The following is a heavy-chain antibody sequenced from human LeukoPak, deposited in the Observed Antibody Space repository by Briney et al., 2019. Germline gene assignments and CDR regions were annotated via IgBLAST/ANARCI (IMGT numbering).Heavy chain of an antibody. CDR3: ARGPHERSGYPDD. CDR2: ISPYNGNT. J-gene: IGHJ4*02. V-gene: IGHV1-18*01. Sequence: ASVKVSCKASGYTFNAYGITWVRQAPGQGLEWMGWISPYNGNTNYAQKFQGRVTLTTDTSTSTAYMELRSLRSDDTAVYYCARGPHERSGYPDDWGQGTLVTVSS. CDR1: GYTFNAYG. D-gene: IGHD3-22*01.